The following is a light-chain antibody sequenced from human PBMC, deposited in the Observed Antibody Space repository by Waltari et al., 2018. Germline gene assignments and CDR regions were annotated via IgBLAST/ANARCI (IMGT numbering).Light chain of an antibody. V-gene: IGKV3D-15*01. CDR2: GAF. CDR3: QQYYDWRPWT. J-gene: IGKJ1*01. CDR1: QSVSGH. Sequence: EIVMTQSPATLSVSPGERATLSCRASQSVSGHLAWYQQKPGQAPRLIIHGAFTRATGMPARLSGSGSGREFSLTISSLQSEDFAIYDCQQYYDWRPWTFGQGTKVEL.